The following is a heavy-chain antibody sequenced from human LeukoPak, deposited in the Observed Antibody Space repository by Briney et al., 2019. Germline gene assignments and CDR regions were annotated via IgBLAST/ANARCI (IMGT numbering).Heavy chain of an antibody. CDR2: IIPIFGTA. J-gene: IGHJ3*02. Sequence: ASVKVSCKASGGTFSSYAISWVRQAPGQGLEWMGRIIPIFGTANYAQKFQGRVTITTDESTSTASMELSSLRSEDTAVYYCARDAIAAVYDAFDIWGQGTMVTVSS. CDR3: ARDAIAAVYDAFDI. CDR1: GGTFSSYA. D-gene: IGHD6-13*01. V-gene: IGHV1-69*05.